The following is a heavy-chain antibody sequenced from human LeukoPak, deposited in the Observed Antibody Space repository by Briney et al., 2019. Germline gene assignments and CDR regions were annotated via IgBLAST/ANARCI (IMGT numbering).Heavy chain of an antibody. Sequence: SGGSLRLSCAASGFTFTTYSMNWVRQAPGKGLEWVSSISSGSAHIYYADSVKGRFTISRDNAKNSLFLQMNSLRAEDTAIYYCAFVPRAYYYYMDVWGKGTTVTVSS. CDR2: ISSGSAHI. CDR1: GFTFTTYS. CDR3: AFVPRAYYYYMDV. V-gene: IGHV3-21*01. D-gene: IGHD6-6*01. J-gene: IGHJ6*03.